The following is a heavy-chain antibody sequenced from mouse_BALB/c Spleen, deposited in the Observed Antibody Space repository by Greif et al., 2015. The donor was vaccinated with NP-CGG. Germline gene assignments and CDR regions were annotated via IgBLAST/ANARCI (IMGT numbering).Heavy chain of an antibody. CDR3: AITTVVAPYAMDY. J-gene: IGHJ4*01. Sequence: EVHLVESGAELVKPGASVKLSCTASGFNIKDTYMHWVKQRPEQGLEWIGRIDPANGNTKYDPKFQGKATITADTSSNTAYLQLSSLTSEGTAVYYCAITTVVAPYAMDYWGQGTSVTVSS. V-gene: IGHV14-3*02. CDR1: GFNIKDTY. CDR2: IDPANGNT. D-gene: IGHD1-1*01.